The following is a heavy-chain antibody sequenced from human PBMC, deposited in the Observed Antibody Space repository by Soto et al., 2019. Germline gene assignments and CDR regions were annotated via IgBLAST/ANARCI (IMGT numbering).Heavy chain of an antibody. Sequence: GGSLRLSCAASGFTFSSYAMSWVRQAPGKGLEWVAAITGVGSTTYYADSVKGRFTISRDNAKNTLYLQMNSLTADDTAVYYCAKAPHIVVVVALDYWGQGALVTVSS. D-gene: IGHD2-21*01. J-gene: IGHJ4*02. CDR1: GFTFSSYA. CDR3: AKAPHIVVVVALDY. V-gene: IGHV3-23*01. CDR2: ITGVGSTT.